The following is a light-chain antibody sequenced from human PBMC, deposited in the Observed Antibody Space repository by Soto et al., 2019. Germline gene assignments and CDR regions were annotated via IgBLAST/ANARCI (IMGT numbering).Light chain of an antibody. CDR3: AAWDASLTGFFV. J-gene: IGLJ1*01. Sequence: VVNQPPPRFGDPGPRGTISCSGSSSNIGRNTISWYQQLPGTAPKLLIYSTNQRPSGVPDRFSGSKSGTSASLAISGLQSGDEAEYYCAAWDASLTGFFVFGTGTRSPS. CDR1: SSNIGRNT. CDR2: STN. V-gene: IGLV1-44*01.